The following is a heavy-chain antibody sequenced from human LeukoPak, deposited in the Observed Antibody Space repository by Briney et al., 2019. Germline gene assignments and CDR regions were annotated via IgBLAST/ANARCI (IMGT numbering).Heavy chain of an antibody. CDR3: ARDKYGGL. CDR2: ISSTSTT. J-gene: IGHJ3*01. D-gene: IGHD3-16*01. V-gene: IGHV3-48*02. Sequence: PGGSLRLSCAASGFSFSSYSMNWVRQAPGKGLEWVSYISSTSTTYYADFVKGRFTISRDNAKNSLYLQMNSLRDEDTALYYCARDKYGGLWGQGTMVTVSS. CDR1: GFSFSSYS.